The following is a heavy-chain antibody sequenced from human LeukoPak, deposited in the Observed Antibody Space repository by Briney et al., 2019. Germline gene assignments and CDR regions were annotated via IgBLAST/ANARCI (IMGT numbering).Heavy chain of an antibody. D-gene: IGHD5-24*01. V-gene: IGHV3-30*02. CDR1: GFTFSNYG. J-gene: IGHJ5*02. CDR3: ANDRWAP. Sequence: GGSLRLSCAASGFTFSNYGMHWVRQAPGKGLEWVAFIRYDGANEYYTYSVKGRFTISRDNSKNMLYLQMNSLRVEDSAVFYCANDRWAPWGQGTLVIVSS. CDR2: IRYDGANE.